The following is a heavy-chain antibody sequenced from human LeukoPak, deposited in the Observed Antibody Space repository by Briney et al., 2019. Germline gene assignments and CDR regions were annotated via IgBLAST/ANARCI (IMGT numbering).Heavy chain of an antibody. Sequence: GGSLRLSCAASGFTFDDYGMSWVRQAPGKGLEWVSYISSSGSTIYYADSVKGRFTISRDNAKNSLYLQMNSLRAEDTAAYYCARDPPSSSSVDYWGQGTLVTVSS. CDR2: ISSSGSTI. CDR3: ARDPPSSSSVDY. D-gene: IGHD6-6*01. CDR1: GFTFDDYG. J-gene: IGHJ4*02. V-gene: IGHV3-48*03.